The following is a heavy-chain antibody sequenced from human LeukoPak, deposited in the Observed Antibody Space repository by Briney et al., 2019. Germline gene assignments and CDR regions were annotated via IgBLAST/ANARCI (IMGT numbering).Heavy chain of an antibody. J-gene: IGHJ5*02. V-gene: IGHV4-59*01. CDR1: GGSISSYY. Sequence: SETLSLTCTVSGGSISSYYWSWIRQPPGKGLEWIAYIYYSGSTSYSPSLKSRVTISVDTSKNQFSLKLSSVTAADTAVYYCAREATMVRGISWFDPWGQGTLVTVSS. CDR3: AREATMVRGISWFDP. D-gene: IGHD3-10*01. CDR2: IYYSGST.